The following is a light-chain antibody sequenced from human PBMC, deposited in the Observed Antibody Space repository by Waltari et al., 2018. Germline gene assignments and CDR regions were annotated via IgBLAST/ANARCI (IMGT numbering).Light chain of an antibody. V-gene: IGKV4-1*01. Sequence: DIVMTQSPDSLAVSLGEKATINCKSNQSLLYNSNNKNYLAWYQQKPGQPLKLFFYWASSRESGVPDRFSGSGSGKDFTLTIGSLQAEDVAVYYCQQYNYWVTFGGGTK. CDR3: QQYNYWVT. CDR1: QSLLYNSNNKNY. CDR2: WAS. J-gene: IGKJ4*01.